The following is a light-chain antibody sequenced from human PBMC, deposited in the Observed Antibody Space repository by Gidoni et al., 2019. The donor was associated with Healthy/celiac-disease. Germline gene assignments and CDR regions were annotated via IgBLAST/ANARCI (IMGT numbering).Light chain of an antibody. CDR1: SSNIGAGYD. V-gene: IGLV1-40*01. CDR3: QSYDSSLSGPHVV. CDR2: ANS. J-gene: IGLJ2*01. Sequence: QSVLTQSPSLSRAPGPSVTIPCPGSSSNIGAGYDVHWYQQLPGTAPKPLISANSNRPSGVPDRFSGSKSGTSASLAITGLQAEDEADYYCQSYDSSLSGPHVVFGGGTKLTVL.